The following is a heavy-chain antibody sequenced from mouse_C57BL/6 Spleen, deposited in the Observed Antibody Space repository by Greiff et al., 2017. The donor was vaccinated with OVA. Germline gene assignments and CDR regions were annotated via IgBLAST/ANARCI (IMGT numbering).Heavy chain of an antibody. CDR2: ISSGSSTI. CDR1: GFTFSDYG. CDR3: ARRTTVVFDY. Sequence: EVKLVESGGGLVKPGGSLKLSCAASGFTFSDYGMHWVRQAPEKGLEWVAYISSGSSTIYYADTVKGRFTISRDNAKNTLFLQRTSLRAEDTAMYYCARRTTVVFDYWGQGTTLTVSS. D-gene: IGHD1-1*01. V-gene: IGHV5-17*01. J-gene: IGHJ2*01.